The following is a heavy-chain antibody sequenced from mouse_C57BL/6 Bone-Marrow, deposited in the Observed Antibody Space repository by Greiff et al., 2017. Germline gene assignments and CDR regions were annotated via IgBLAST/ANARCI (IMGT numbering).Heavy chain of an antibody. Sequence: EVKLVESGGGLVKPGGSLKLSCAASGFTFSSYTMSWVRQTPEKRLQWVAAISGGGGNTYYPDSVKGRFTISRDNDKNILYLQMSSLRSEDAALYYCSRQVTTVLTTNYIDVWGTGTTVTVSS. J-gene: IGHJ1*03. CDR2: ISGGGGNT. D-gene: IGHD1-1*01. V-gene: IGHV5-9*01. CDR3: SRQVTTVLTTNYIDV. CDR1: GFTFSSYT.